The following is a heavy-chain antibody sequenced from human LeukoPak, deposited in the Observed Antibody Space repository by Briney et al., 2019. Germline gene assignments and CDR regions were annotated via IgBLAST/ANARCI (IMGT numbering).Heavy chain of an antibody. D-gene: IGHD5-12*01. CDR3: ARCGGFDYFDDY. V-gene: IGHV4-34*01. Sequence: PSETLSLTCAVSGGTLSDYYWAWIRQPPGGGLEWIGEINHSGSTKYNPSLMSRASISVDSSKNQFFLKLTSMTAADTAVYYCARCGGFDYFDDYWGQGMLVTVS. CDR1: GGTLSDYY. J-gene: IGHJ4*02. CDR2: INHSGST.